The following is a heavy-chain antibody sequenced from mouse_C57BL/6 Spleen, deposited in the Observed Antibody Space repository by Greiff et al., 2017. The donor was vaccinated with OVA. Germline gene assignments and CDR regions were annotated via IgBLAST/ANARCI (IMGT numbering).Heavy chain of an antibody. Sequence: LVESGGGLVKPGGSLKLSCAASGFTFSSYAMSWVRQTPEKRLEWVATISDGGSYTYYPDNVKGRFTISRDNAKNNLYLQMSHLKSEDTAMYYCARVYYDYDWYFDVWGTGTTVTVSS. CDR1: GFTFSSYA. J-gene: IGHJ1*03. D-gene: IGHD2-4*01. V-gene: IGHV5-4*01. CDR2: ISDGGSYT. CDR3: ARVYYDYDWYFDV.